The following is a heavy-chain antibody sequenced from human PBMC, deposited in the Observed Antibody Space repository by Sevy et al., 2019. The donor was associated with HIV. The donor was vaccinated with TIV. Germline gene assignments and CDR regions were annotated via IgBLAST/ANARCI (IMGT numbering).Heavy chain of an antibody. J-gene: IGHJ6*02. D-gene: IGHD3-22*01. Sequence: GGSLRLSCAASGFTFSSFGMHWVRQAPGKGLEWVSFISHDGSNKKYADSVKGRLTVSRDKSKNTLYLQMNSLRAEDTAVYYCAKDLDYFDSSAGPSSLIYNYYYGLEDWGPGTTVTV. V-gene: IGHV3-30*18. CDR1: GFTFSSFG. CDR2: ISHDGSNK. CDR3: AKDLDYFDSSAGPSSLIYNYYYGLED.